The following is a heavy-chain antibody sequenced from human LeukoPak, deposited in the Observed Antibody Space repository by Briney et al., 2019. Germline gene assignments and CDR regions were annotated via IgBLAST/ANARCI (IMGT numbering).Heavy chain of an antibody. J-gene: IGHJ4*02. V-gene: IGHV3-53*01. Sequence: GGSLRLSCAASGFTVSSNYMSWVRQAPGKGLEWVSVIYSGGSTYYADSVKGRFTISRDNSKNTLYLQMNSLRAEDTAVYYCARARLGYYFLDYWGQGTLVTVSS. D-gene: IGHD3-22*01. CDR1: GFTVSSNY. CDR2: IYSGGST. CDR3: ARARLGYYFLDY.